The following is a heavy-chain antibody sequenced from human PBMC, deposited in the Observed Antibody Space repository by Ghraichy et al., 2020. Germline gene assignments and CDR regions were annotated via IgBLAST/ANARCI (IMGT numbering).Heavy chain of an antibody. V-gene: IGHV1-8*01. J-gene: IGHJ5*02. Sequence: ASVKVSCKASGYTFTSHDINWVRQATGQGLEWMGWMNPKSGNSGYAQKFQGRVTMTRNTSISTAYMELGSLTSEDTAMYYCARGDYSDYSHWLDPWGQGALVTVSS. D-gene: IGHD4-11*01. CDR2: MNPKSGNS. CDR1: GYTFTSHD. CDR3: ARGDYSDYSHWLDP.